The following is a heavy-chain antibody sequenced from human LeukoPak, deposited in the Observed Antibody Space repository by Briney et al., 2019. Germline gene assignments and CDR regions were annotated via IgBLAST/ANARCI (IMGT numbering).Heavy chain of an antibody. Sequence: SGGSLRLSCAASGFTFSDCGMHWVRQAPGKGLEWVSAISGSGGSTYYADSVKGRFTIPRDNSKNTLYLQMSSLRAEDTAVYYSAKDLEGRAGIVTGFDYWGQGALVTVSS. CDR3: AKDLEGRAGIVTGFDY. CDR1: GFTFSDCG. D-gene: IGHD6-19*01. J-gene: IGHJ4*02. V-gene: IGHV3-23*01. CDR2: ISGSGGST.